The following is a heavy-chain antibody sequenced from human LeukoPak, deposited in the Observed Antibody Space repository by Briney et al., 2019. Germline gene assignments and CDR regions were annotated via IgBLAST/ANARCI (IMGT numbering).Heavy chain of an antibody. Sequence: GGSLRLSCAASGFTFSNYWMNWVRQVPGKGLMWVSRMSSDGSSTNYADSVRGRFTISRDNAKNTLYLQMNSLRVEDTAVYYCARALSNTVRGVGDYWGQGTLVTVSS. CDR2: MSSDGSST. CDR3: ARALSNTVRGVGDY. D-gene: IGHD3-10*01. CDR1: GFTFSNYW. V-gene: IGHV3-74*01. J-gene: IGHJ4*02.